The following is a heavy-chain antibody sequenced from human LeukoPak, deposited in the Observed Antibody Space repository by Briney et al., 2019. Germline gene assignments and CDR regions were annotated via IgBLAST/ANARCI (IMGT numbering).Heavy chain of an antibody. CDR3: AGYGSGSYPPYYFDY. D-gene: IGHD3-10*01. CDR1: GFTFSSYS. J-gene: IGHJ4*02. V-gene: IGHV3-21*01. CDR2: ISSSSSYI. Sequence: PGGSLRLSCTGSGFTFSSYSMNWVRQAPGKGLEWVSSISSSSSYIYYADSVKGRFTISRDNAKNSLYLQMNSLRAEDTAVYYCAGYGSGSYPPYYFDYWGQGTLVTVSS.